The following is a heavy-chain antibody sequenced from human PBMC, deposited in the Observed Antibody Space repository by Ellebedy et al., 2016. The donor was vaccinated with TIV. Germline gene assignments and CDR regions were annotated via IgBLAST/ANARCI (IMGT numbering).Heavy chain of an antibody. D-gene: IGHD6-6*01. Sequence: GESLKISCAASGFTFSSYSMNWVRQAPGKGLEWVSFISSSSSTIYYADSVKGRFTISRDNAKNSLYLQMNSLRAEDTAVYYCARGPYSISSQLWGQGTLVTVSS. V-gene: IGHV3-48*04. J-gene: IGHJ1*01. CDR3: ARGPYSISSQL. CDR1: GFTFSSYS. CDR2: ISSSSSTI.